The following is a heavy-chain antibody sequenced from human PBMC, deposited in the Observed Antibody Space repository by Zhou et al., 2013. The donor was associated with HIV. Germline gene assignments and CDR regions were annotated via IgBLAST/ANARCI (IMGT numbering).Heavy chain of an antibody. CDR2: INTFNGNT. CDR3: AREGYCSGANCYPRASDY. CDR1: GYTFTKFG. V-gene: IGHV1-18*01. Sequence: QVQLVQSGAEVKKPGASVKVSCKASGYTFTKFGISWVRQAPGQGLEWMGWINTFNGNTNYAQKFQGRVTMTTETSSNTAYMEVRNLRSDDTALYHCAREGYCSGANCYPRASDYWGQGTLVTVSS. J-gene: IGHJ4*02. D-gene: IGHD2-15*01.